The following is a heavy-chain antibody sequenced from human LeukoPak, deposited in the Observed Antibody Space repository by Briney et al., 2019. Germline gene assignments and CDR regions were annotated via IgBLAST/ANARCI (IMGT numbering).Heavy chain of an antibody. J-gene: IGHJ4*02. Sequence: PGGSLRLSCAASGFTFSSYAMSWVRQAPGKGLEWVSGISGSGDNTYYADSVKGRFTISRDNSENTVYLQMNSLRVEDTAIYYCAKDRSSGGSCYNYWGRGTQVTVSS. CDR2: ISGSGDNT. V-gene: IGHV3-23*01. D-gene: IGHD2-15*01. CDR3: AKDRSSGGSCYNY. CDR1: GFTFSSYA.